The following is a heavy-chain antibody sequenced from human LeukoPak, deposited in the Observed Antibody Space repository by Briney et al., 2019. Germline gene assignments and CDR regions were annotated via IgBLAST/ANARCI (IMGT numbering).Heavy chain of an antibody. CDR3: ARLRDFWSGYPGDY. CDR1: GGSISSSSYY. J-gene: IGHJ4*02. CDR2: IYHSGST. V-gene: IGHV4-39*07. D-gene: IGHD3-3*01. Sequence: SETLSLTCTVSGGSISSSSYYWGWIRQPPGKGLEWIGSIYHSGSTYYNPSLKSRVTISVDTSKNPFSLKLSSVTAADTAVYYCARLRDFWSGYPGDYWGQGTLVTVSS.